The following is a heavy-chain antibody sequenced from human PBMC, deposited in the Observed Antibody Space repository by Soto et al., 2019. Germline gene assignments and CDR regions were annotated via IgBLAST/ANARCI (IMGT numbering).Heavy chain of an antibody. Sequence: QVQLQESGPGLVKPSETLSLTCTVSCGSVSSGSYYWSWIRQPPGKGLEWIGYIYYSGSTNYNPSLKSRVTISVDTSKNQFSLKLSSVTAADTAVYYCARDLWFDLWGRGTLVTVSS. J-gene: IGHJ2*01. CDR3: ARDLWFDL. CDR2: IYYSGST. CDR1: CGSVSSGSYY. D-gene: IGHD2-21*01. V-gene: IGHV4-61*01.